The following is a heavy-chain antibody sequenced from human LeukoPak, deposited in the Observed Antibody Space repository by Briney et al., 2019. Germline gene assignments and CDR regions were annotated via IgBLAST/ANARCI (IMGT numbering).Heavy chain of an antibody. V-gene: IGHV3-30*18. D-gene: IGHD6-13*01. Sequence: GRSLRLSCAASGFTFSSYGMHWVRQAPGKGLEWVAVISYDGSNKYYADSVKGRFTISRDNSKNTLYLQMNSLRAEDTAVYYCAKSTFINGPAAAAPPRDWGQGTLVTVSS. CDR3: AKSTFINGPAAAAPPRD. J-gene: IGHJ4*02. CDR1: GFTFSSYG. CDR2: ISYDGSNK.